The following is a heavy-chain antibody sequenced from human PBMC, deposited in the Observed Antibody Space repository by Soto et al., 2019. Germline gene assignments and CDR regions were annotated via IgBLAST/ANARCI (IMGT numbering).Heavy chain of an antibody. CDR2: ISWDSGRI. Sequence: EMQLVESGGGLVQPGRSLRLSCAASGFTFDDYAMYWVRQGPGKGLEWVSGISWDSGRIGYADSVKGRFTISRDNAKNSRYLQMNSLRAEDTALYYCAKARLGGGDGYNSYYYNAMDVWGQGTTVTVSS. CDR1: GFTFDDYA. CDR3: AKARLGGGDGYNSYYYNAMDV. D-gene: IGHD3-16*01. V-gene: IGHV3-9*01. J-gene: IGHJ6*02.